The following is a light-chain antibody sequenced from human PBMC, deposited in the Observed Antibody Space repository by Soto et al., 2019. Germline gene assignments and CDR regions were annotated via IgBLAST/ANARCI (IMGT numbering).Light chain of an antibody. CDR3: CLYLGGTSV. J-gene: IGLJ7*01. CDR2: EDD. V-gene: IGLV2-23*01. Sequence: QSALTQPASVSGSPGQSITISCSGVSGDVGNYNLVSWYQQYPGKAPALLIYEDDKLPSGVSNRFSGSKSDSTASLTISGLQAEDEADYYCCLYLGGTSVFGGGTQLTVL. CDR1: SGDVGNYNL.